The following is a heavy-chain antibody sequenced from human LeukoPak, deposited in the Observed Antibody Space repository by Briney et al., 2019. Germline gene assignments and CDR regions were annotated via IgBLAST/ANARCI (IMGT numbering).Heavy chain of an antibody. V-gene: IGHV3-74*01. CDR2: TNSDGSST. J-gene: IGHJ4*02. Sequence: GGSLRLSCAVSGFTFSSYWMHWVRQAPGKGLVWVSGTNSDGSSTSYADSVKGRFTISRDNAKNTLYLQMNSLRAEDTAVYYCVREWAVAGTGFDYWGQGTLVTVSS. CDR1: GFTFSSYW. D-gene: IGHD6-19*01. CDR3: VREWAVAGTGFDY.